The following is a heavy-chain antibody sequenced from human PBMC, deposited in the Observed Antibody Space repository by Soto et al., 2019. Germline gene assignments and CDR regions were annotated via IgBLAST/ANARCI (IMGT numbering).Heavy chain of an antibody. Sequence: EVQLVESGGDFVKPGGSLRVSCAVSGFSFSNAWMSWVRQAPGKGLEWVGRIKSRADGGTTDYTAPVKGRFTISRDDSKNTVFLQMNSPKTEDTAVYYCTAHLGEFFPLDYWGQGTLVTVSS. CDR2: IKSRADGGTT. CDR1: GFSFSNAW. J-gene: IGHJ4*02. CDR3: TAHLGEFFPLDY. V-gene: IGHV3-15*01. D-gene: IGHD3-16*01.